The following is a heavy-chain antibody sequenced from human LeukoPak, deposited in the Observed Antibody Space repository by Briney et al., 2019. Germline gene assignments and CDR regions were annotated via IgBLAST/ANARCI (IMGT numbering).Heavy chain of an antibody. CDR1: GFTFSSHA. V-gene: IGHV3-30-3*01. D-gene: IGHD3-3*01. CDR3: ARKRGISFWSGYWEIDY. J-gene: IGHJ4*02. CDR2: ISYDGSNK. Sequence: GGSLRLSCAASGFTFSSHAMHWVRQAPGKGLEWVAVISYDGSNKYYADSVKGRFTISRDNSKNTLYLQMNSLRAEGTSVYYVARKRGISFWSGYWEIDYWGQGTLVTVSS.